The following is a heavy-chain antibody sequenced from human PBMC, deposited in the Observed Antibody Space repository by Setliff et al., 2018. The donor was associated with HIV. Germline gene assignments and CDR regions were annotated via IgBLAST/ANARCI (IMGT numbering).Heavy chain of an antibody. CDR3: GRDEHGFNSNWYGVD. D-gene: IGHD6-13*01. Sequence: ASETLSLTCTVSGGSISSGNYYWSWIRQAAGKGLEWIGRTYTIGSANYNPSLKSRVTISVDTSKNQFSLKLSSVTVADTALYYCGRDEHGFNSNWYGVDWGQGTLVTVSS. CDR2: TYTIGSA. V-gene: IGHV4-61*02. J-gene: IGHJ4*02. CDR1: GGSISSGNYY.